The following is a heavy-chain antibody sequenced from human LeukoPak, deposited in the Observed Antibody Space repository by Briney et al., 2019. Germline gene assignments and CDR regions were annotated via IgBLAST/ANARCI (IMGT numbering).Heavy chain of an antibody. J-gene: IGHJ5*02. CDR1: GYVFTNYA. Sequence: VASVKVSCKASGYVFTNYAINWVRQATGQGLEWMGWMNPNSGNTGYAQKFQGRVTMTRNTSISTAYMELSSLRSEDTAVYYCARVQQWFDPWGQGTLVTVSS. D-gene: IGHD1/OR15-1a*01. V-gene: IGHV1-8*02. CDR2: MNPNSGNT. CDR3: ARVQQWFDP.